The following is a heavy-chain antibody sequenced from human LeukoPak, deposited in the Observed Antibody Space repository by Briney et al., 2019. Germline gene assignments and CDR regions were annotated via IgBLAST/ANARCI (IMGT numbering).Heavy chain of an antibody. J-gene: IGHJ4*02. Sequence: SETLSLTCAVYGGSFSGYYWSWIRQPPGKGLEWIGEINHSGSTNYNPSLKSRVTISVDTSKNQFSLKLSSVTAADTAVYYCARQGPYGSGSYLRPVFDYWGQGTLVTVSS. V-gene: IGHV4-34*01. CDR2: INHSGST. CDR1: GGSFSGYY. CDR3: ARQGPYGSGSYLRPVFDY. D-gene: IGHD3-10*01.